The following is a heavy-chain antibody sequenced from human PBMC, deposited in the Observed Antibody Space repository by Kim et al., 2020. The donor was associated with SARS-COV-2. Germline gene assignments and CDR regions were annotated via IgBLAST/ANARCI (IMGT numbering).Heavy chain of an antibody. J-gene: IGHJ5*02. D-gene: IGHD4-17*01. V-gene: IGHV4-39*01. CDR3: ASSGGVYGDFGWFDP. Sequence: NQSLKTRVTISVDTSKNQFSLKMTSVTAADTAVYYCASSGGVYGDFGWFDPWGQGAQVTVSS.